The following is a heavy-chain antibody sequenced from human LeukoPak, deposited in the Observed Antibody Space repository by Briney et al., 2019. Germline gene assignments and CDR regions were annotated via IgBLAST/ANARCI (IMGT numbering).Heavy chain of an antibody. CDR2: INWNGGST. Sequence: GGSLRLSCAASGFTFDDYGMSWVRQAPGKGLEWVSGINWNGGSTGYADSGKGRFTISRDNAKNSLYLQMNSLRAEDTALYYCARGPLYYYYYMDVWGKGTTVTVSS. CDR3: ARGPLYYYYYMDV. CDR1: GFTFDDYG. V-gene: IGHV3-20*04. J-gene: IGHJ6*03.